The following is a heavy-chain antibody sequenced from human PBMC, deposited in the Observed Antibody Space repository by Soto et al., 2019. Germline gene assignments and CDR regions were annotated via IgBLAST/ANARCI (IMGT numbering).Heavy chain of an antibody. CDR3: ARADHPKDDYDFWSGYQRGPYYYYGMDV. J-gene: IGHJ6*02. CDR2: IIPIFGTA. V-gene: IGHV1-69*13. D-gene: IGHD3-3*01. CDR1: GGTFSSYA. Sequence: SVKVSCKASGGTFSSYAISWVRQAPGQGLEWMGGIIPIFGTANYAQKFQGRVTITADESTSTAYMELSSLRPEDTAVYYCARADHPKDDYDFWSGYQRGPYYYYGMDVWGQGTTVTVSS.